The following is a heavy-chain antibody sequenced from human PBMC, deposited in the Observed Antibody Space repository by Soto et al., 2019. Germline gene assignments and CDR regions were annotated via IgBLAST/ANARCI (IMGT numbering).Heavy chain of an antibody. Sequence: SETLSLTCTVSGGSISSYYWSWIRQPPGKGLEWIGYIYYSGSTNYNPSLKSRVTISVDTSKNQFSLKLSSVTAADTAVYYCARGHVSSSWYRGSYCYYYMDVWGKGTTVTVSS. V-gene: IGHV4-59*08. CDR3: ARGHVSSSWYRGSYCYYYMDV. D-gene: IGHD6-13*01. CDR1: GGSISSYY. CDR2: IYYSGST. J-gene: IGHJ6*03.